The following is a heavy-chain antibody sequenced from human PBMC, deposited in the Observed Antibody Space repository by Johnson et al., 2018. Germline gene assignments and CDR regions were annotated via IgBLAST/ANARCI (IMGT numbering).Heavy chain of an antibody. V-gene: IGHV4-34*01. CDR3: ARYDYGGNGAFDI. Sequence: QVQLQQWGAGLLKPSETLSLICAVYGGSFSGYYWSWIRQPPGKGLEWIGEINHRGSTNYNPSLKSRVTISVATSKNQFSLKLSSVTAADTAVYYCARYDYGGNGAFDIWGQGTMVTVSS. J-gene: IGHJ3*02. CDR2: INHRGST. D-gene: IGHD4-23*01. CDR1: GGSFSGYY.